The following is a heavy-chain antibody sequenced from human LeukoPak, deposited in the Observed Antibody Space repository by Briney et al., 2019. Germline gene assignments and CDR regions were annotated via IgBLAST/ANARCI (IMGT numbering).Heavy chain of an antibody. CDR3: ARQPIDVWGSYRPNWFDP. V-gene: IGHV4-39*01. J-gene: IGHJ5*02. Sequence: PSETLSLTCTVSGGSISSSSYYWGWIRQPPGKGLEWIGSIYYSGSTYYNPPLKSRVTISVDTSKNQFSLKLSSVTAADTAVYYCARQPIDVWGSYRPNWFDPWGQGTLVTVSS. D-gene: IGHD3-16*02. CDR1: GGSISSSSYY. CDR2: IYYSGST.